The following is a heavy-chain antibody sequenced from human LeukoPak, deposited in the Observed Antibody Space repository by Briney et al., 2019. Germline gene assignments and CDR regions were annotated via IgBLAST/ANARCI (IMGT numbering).Heavy chain of an antibody. Sequence: ASVKVSCKASGYTFTGYYMHWVRQAPGQGLEWMGWINPNSGGTNYAQKFQGRVTMTRDTSISTAYMELSRLRSDHTAVYYCARGGGTRSEYSSSRRYFDYWGQGTLVTVSS. J-gene: IGHJ4*02. CDR1: GYTFTGYY. D-gene: IGHD6-13*01. V-gene: IGHV1-2*02. CDR3: ARGGGTRSEYSSSRRYFDY. CDR2: INPNSGGT.